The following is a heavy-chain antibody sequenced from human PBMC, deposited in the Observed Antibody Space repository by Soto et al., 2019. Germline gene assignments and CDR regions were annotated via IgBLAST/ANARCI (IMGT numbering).Heavy chain of an antibody. CDR2: IIPLIGTA. J-gene: IGHJ6*02. Sequence: QVQLVQSGAEVRKPGSSVTVSYKASGGTFSTYGITWVRQAPGQGLEWMGNIIPLIGTANYAQRFRGRVTITADESTTTAYMELPSLRSEDTAVYYCARVVMTTVPASFYYGLDVWGQGTTVTVSS. D-gene: IGHD4-4*01. V-gene: IGHV1-69*18. CDR3: ARVVMTTVPASFYYGLDV. CDR1: GGTFSTYG.